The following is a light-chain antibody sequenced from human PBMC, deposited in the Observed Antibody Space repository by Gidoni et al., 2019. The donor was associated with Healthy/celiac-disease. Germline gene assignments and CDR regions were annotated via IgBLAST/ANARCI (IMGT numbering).Light chain of an antibody. J-gene: IGLJ3*02. Sequence: QSALTQPPSASGSPGQSVTISCTGTTSDVGGDNYVSWYQQHPGKAPKLMMYEVSKRPSGVPDRFFGSKSGNTASLTVSGLQAEDEADYYCSSYAGSNNLVFGGGNKLTVL. CDR1: TSDVGGDNY. CDR2: EVS. V-gene: IGLV2-8*01. CDR3: SSYAGSNNLV.